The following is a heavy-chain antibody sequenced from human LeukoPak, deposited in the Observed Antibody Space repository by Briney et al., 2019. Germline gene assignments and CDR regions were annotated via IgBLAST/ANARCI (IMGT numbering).Heavy chain of an antibody. CDR2: ISGSGGST. D-gene: IGHD3-10*01. Sequence: GGSLRLSCAASGFTFSSYAMSWVRQAPGKGLEWVSAISGSGGSTYYADSGKVRFTISRDNSKNTLYLQMNSLRAEDTAVYYCGSGSMVRGAPEDYWGQGTLVTVSS. V-gene: IGHV3-23*01. J-gene: IGHJ4*02. CDR3: GSGSMVRGAPEDY. CDR1: GFTFSSYA.